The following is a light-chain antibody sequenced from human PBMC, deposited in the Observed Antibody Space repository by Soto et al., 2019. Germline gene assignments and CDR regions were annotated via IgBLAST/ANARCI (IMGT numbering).Light chain of an antibody. Sequence: QSALTQPASVSGSPGQSIAISCTGTSSDVGGYNYVSWYQQHPGKAPKLLISEVSNRPSGVSDRFSGSKSGNTASLTISGLQTEDEADYYCSSFTSTYTVVFGGGTKVTVL. CDR1: SSDVGGYNY. J-gene: IGLJ1*01. CDR2: EVS. CDR3: SSFTSTYTVV. V-gene: IGLV2-14*01.